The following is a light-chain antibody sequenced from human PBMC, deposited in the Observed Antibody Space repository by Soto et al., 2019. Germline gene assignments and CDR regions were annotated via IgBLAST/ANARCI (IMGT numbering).Light chain of an antibody. V-gene: IGKV3-11*01. J-gene: IGKJ4*01. CDR1: QSVSNF. CDR2: DAS. Sequence: EIVLTQSPATLSLSPGERATLSCRASQSVSNFFVWYQQKRAQAPRPLIYDASKKATGIPARFSGSGSGTDFTLTISSLEPEDFAVYYCQQRLNWPLTFGGGTTVEIK. CDR3: QQRLNWPLT.